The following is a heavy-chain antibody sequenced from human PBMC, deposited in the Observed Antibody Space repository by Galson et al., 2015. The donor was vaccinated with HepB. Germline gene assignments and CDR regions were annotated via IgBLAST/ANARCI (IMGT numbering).Heavy chain of an antibody. CDR1: GFTFSSYA. Sequence: SLRLSCAASGFTFSSYAMSWVRQAPGKGLEWVSAISGSGGSTYYADSVKGRFTISRDNSKNTLYLQMNSLRAEDTAVYYCAKWEGSWYVVSTVRFDYWGQRTLVTVSS. V-gene: IGHV3-23*01. CDR2: ISGSGGST. CDR3: AKWEGSWYVVSTVRFDY. D-gene: IGHD6-13*01. J-gene: IGHJ4*02.